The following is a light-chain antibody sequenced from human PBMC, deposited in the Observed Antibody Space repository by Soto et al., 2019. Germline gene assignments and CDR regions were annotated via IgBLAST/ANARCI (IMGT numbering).Light chain of an antibody. CDR2: AVN. CDR1: SGDVGGYQY. CDR3: SSYAGSNNYV. J-gene: IGLJ1*01. Sequence: QSALTQPPSASGSPGQSVTISCTGTSGDVGGYQYVSWYQQYPGKAPKLMIYAVNKRPSGVPDRFSGSRSGNTASLTVSGLQAEDEADYYCSSYAGSNNYVFGTGTKVTVL. V-gene: IGLV2-8*01.